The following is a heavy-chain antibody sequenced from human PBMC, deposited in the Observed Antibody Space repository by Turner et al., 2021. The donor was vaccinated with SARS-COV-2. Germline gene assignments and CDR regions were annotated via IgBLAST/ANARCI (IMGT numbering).Heavy chain of an antibody. Sequence: EVYLEESGGGMVQPGGSLRLSCAASGFIFSNYEMNWVRQAPGKGLEWVAYISSRETVYYAESVKGRFTISRENVKNSVYLQMDSLRAEDTALYYCTRDSGSPGFDYWGRGTLVRVSS. CDR1: GFIFSNYE. CDR2: ISSRETV. V-gene: IGHV3-48*03. J-gene: IGHJ4*02. D-gene: IGHD3-10*01. CDR3: TRDSGSPGFDY.